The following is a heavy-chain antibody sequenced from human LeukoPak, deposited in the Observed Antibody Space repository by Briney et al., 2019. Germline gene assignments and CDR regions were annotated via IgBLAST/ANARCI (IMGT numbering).Heavy chain of an antibody. J-gene: IGHJ4*02. CDR2: ISDSGVST. CDR1: GFTFSIYS. Sequence: PGGSLRLSCAASGFTFSIYSMNWVRQAPGKGLEWVSAISDSGVSTYYADSVKGRFTVSRDNSKNTLYLQMNSLRAEDTAVYYCAKDLGCGGNPPVYFEYWGQGTLVTVSS. V-gene: IGHV3-23*01. D-gene: IGHD4-23*01. CDR3: AKDLGCGGNPPVYFEY.